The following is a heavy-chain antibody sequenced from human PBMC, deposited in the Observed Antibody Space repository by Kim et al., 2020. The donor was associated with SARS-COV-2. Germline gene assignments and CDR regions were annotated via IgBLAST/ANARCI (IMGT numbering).Heavy chain of an antibody. CDR3: AKVKLERISYNYRTMAV. CDR2: IRSSGGRT. V-gene: IGHV3-23*01. CDR1: GFPVSGYA. Sequence: GGSLRLSCAASGFPVSGYAVSWVRQAPGKGLEWVSLIRSSGGRTSYADSVKGRFTVSRDDSKNTVYLHMNSLRVEDTAVYYCAKVKLERISYNYRTMAVWRQGTSVRVSS. D-gene: IGHD1-1*01. J-gene: IGHJ6*02.